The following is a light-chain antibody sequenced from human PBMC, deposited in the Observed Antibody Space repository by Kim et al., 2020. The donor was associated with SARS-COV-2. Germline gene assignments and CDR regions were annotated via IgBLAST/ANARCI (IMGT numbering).Light chain of an antibody. J-gene: IGLJ3*02. V-gene: IGLV3-21*04. CDR3: QVWDSSSDHNWV. CDR2: YDS. CDR1: NIGSKS. Sequence: SYELTQPPSVSVAPGKTARITCGGHNIGSKSVHWYQQKPGQAPVLVIYYDSDRPSGIPERFSGSNSGNTATLTITRVEAGDEADYYCQVWDSSSDHNWVFGGGTQLTVL.